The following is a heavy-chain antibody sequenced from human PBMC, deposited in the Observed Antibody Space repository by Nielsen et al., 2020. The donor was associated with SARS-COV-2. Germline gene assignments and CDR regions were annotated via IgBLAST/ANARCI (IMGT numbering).Heavy chain of an antibody. CDR3: ARAPPGSTFDY. Sequence: GESLKISCAASGFTFSDYYMRWIRQAPGKGLEWVSYISSSGSTIYYADSVKGRFTISRDNAKNSLYLQMNSLRPEDTAVYYCARAPPGSTFDYWGQGTLVTVSS. V-gene: IGHV3-11*04. CDR2: ISSSGSTI. J-gene: IGHJ4*02. CDR1: GFTFSDYY. D-gene: IGHD2-2*01.